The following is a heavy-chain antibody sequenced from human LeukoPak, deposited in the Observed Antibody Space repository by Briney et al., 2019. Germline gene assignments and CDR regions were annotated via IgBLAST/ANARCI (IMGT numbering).Heavy chain of an antibody. V-gene: IGHV4-59*08. CDR1: GGSISSYY. D-gene: IGHD5-12*01. Sequence: SETLSLTCTVSGGSISSYYWSWIRQPPGKGLEWIGYIYYSGSTNYNPSLKSRVTISVDTSKNQFSLKLSSVTAADTAVYYCARTKNSGYSGYYYYYMDVWGKGTTVTISS. CDR2: IYYSGST. CDR3: ARTKNSGYSGYYYYYMDV. J-gene: IGHJ6*03.